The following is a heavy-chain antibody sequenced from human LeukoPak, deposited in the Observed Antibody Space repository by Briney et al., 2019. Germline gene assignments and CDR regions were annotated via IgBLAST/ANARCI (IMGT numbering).Heavy chain of an antibody. Sequence: SETLSLTCAVYGGSFSGDYWSWIRQPPGKGLGWIGDINRSGRAVYNTSLKSRVIISVDTSKNQFSLKVNSVTAADTAVYYCARHKIVITMLGVHRWFDPWGQGTLVAVSS. CDR2: INRSGRA. CDR1: GGSFSGDY. CDR3: ARHKIVITMLGVHRWFDP. J-gene: IGHJ5*02. V-gene: IGHV4-34*01. D-gene: IGHD3-3*01.